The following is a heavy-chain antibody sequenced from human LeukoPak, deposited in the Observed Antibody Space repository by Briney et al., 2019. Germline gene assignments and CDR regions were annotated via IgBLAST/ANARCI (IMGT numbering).Heavy chain of an antibody. CDR3: ARDDLLHRNWFDP. CDR1: GFTVSSND. Sequence: PGGSLRLSCAASGFTVSSNDMRWVRQAPGKGLECISVIYSGGSTDYADSVKGRLTISRDNSKNTLYLQMNSLRVEDTAFYYCARDDLLHRNWFDPWGQGTLVTVSS. V-gene: IGHV3-53*01. D-gene: IGHD3-22*01. CDR2: IYSGGST. J-gene: IGHJ5*02.